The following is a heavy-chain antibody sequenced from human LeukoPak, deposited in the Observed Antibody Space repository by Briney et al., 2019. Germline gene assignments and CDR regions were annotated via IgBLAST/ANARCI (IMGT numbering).Heavy chain of an antibody. CDR1: GFTFSRYG. D-gene: IGHD6-13*01. J-gene: IGHJ4*02. CDR3: ARDRRDSSSWPSYFDF. V-gene: IGHV3-33*01. CDR2: IWYDGSNK. Sequence: GGSLRLSCAASGFTFSRYGMHWVRQAPGKGLEWVAVIWYDGSNKNYADSVKGRFTISRDNSKNTLYLQMNSLRAEDTAVYYCARDRRDSSSWPSYFDFWGQGTLVTVSS.